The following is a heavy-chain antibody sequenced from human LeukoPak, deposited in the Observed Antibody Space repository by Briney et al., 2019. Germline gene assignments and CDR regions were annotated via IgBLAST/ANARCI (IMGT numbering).Heavy chain of an antibody. CDR3: ARGAWGRWFDP. CDR2: INHSGST. J-gene: IGHJ5*02. V-gene: IGHV4-34*01. D-gene: IGHD3-16*01. Sequence: SETLSLTCAVYGGSFSGHYWSWIRQPPGKGLEWIGEINHSGSTNYNPSLKSRVTISVDTSKNQFSLKLSSVTAADTAVYYCARGAWGRWFDPWGQGTLVTVSS. CDR1: GGSFSGHY.